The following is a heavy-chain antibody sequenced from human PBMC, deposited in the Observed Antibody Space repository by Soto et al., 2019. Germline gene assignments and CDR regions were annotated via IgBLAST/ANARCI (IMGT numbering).Heavy chain of an antibody. CDR3: ARDEYYDSNNWFDH. V-gene: IGHV4-4*07. Sequence: EILSLTCTVAGGAITAYYWGWIRQPVGEGLQWIGRVYSTGSNNYNPSLRSRVTMSVDTSQNQFFLRLSSVTAADTAVYYCARDEYYDSNNWFDHWGQGILVTVSS. CDR2: VYSTGSN. J-gene: IGHJ5*02. CDR1: GGAITAYY. D-gene: IGHD3-22*01.